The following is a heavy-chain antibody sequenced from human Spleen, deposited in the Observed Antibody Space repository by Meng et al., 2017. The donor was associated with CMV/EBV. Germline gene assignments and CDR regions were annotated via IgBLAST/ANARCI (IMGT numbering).Heavy chain of an antibody. CDR2: IDNDGDT. V-gene: IGHV3-13*01. Sequence: GESLKISCAASGFTSSSYDMHWVRQAPGKGLEWVSTIDNDGDTYYSGSVKGRFTISREDVKNSLYLQMNSLRAGDTAVYYCARGSSWFGESADAFDIWGQGTMVTVSS. CDR1: GFTSSSYD. J-gene: IGHJ3*02. D-gene: IGHD3-10*01. CDR3: ARGSSWFGESADAFDI.